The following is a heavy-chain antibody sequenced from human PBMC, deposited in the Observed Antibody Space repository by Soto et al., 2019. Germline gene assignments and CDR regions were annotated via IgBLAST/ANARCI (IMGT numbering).Heavy chain of an antibody. J-gene: IGHJ6*02. D-gene: IGHD6-19*01. Sequence: ETLSLTCTVSGGPISSYYWSWIRQPAGKGLEWIGRIYTSGSTNYNPSLKSRVTMSVDTSKNQFSLKLSSVTAADTAVYYCARDSVAATGTLYYYYYGMDVWGQGTTVTVSS. CDR2: IYTSGST. CDR1: GGPISSYY. CDR3: ARDSVAATGTLYYYYYGMDV. V-gene: IGHV4-4*07.